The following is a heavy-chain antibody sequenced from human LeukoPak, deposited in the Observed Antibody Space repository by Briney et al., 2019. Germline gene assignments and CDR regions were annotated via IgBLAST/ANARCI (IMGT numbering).Heavy chain of an antibody. J-gene: IGHJ4*02. D-gene: IGHD1-1*01. CDR2: ISGSSGST. CDR3: AKSLGTYSFDY. Sequence: GGSLRLSCAASGFTFSSFGMHWVRQAPGKGLEWVSAISGSSGSTYYADSVKGRFTISRDNSKNTLYLQMNSLRAEDTAIYYCAKSLGTYSFDYWGQGTLVTVSS. V-gene: IGHV3-23*01. CDR1: GFTFSSFG.